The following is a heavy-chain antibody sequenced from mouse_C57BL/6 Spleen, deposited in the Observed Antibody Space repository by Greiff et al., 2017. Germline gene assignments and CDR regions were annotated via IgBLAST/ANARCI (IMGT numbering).Heavy chain of an antibody. D-gene: IGHD4-1*01. Sequence: QVQLQQPGAELVRPGTSVKLSCKASGYTFTSYWMHWVKQRPGQGLEWIGVIDPSDSYTNYNQKFKGKATLTVDTSSSIAYMQLSSLTSEDSAVYYCARRGLGAWFAYWGQGTLVTVSA. CDR3: ARRGLGAWFAY. V-gene: IGHV1-59*01. CDR1: GYTFTSYW. J-gene: IGHJ3*01. CDR2: IDPSDSYT.